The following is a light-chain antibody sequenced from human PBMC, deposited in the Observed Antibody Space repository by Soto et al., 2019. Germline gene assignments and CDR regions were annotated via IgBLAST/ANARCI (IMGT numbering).Light chain of an antibody. Sequence: AIQLTQSPSSLSASVGDRVTITCRASQDISSYLGWYQQKPGKAPKLLIYAASTLQSGVPSRFSGSGSGTDFTLTINSLQPEDFATYYCLKDYTYPWTFGQGTKVDI. V-gene: IGKV1-6*01. CDR3: LKDYTYPWT. CDR2: AAS. J-gene: IGKJ1*01. CDR1: QDISSY.